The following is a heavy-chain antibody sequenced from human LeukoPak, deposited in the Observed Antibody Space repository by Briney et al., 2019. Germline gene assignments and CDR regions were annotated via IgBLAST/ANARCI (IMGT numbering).Heavy chain of an antibody. CDR2: IWYDGSNK. CDR3: ATRGTTATKYFED. J-gene: IGHJ4*02. V-gene: IGHV3-33*01. D-gene: IGHD1-1*01. Sequence: GGSLRLSCAASGFTFSSYGIHWGRQAPGKGLEWVAVIWYDGSNKYYADSVKGRFTISRDNSKNTLYLQMNSLRAEDTAVYYCATRGTTATKYFEDWGQGTLVTVSS. CDR1: GFTFSSYG.